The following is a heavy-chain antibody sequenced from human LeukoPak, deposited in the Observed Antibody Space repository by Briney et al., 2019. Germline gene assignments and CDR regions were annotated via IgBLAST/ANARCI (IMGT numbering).Heavy chain of an antibody. CDR3: ARDGGYCSSTSCRPYNWFDP. CDR1: GGTFSSYA. CDR2: IIPIFGTA. J-gene: IGHJ5*02. V-gene: IGHV1-69*13. Sequence: ASVKVSCKASGGTFSSYAISWVRQAPGQGLEWMGGIIPIFGTANYAQKLQGRVTITADESTSTAYMELSSLRSEDTAVYYCARDGGYCSSTSCRPYNWFDPWGQGTLVTVSS. D-gene: IGHD2-2*01.